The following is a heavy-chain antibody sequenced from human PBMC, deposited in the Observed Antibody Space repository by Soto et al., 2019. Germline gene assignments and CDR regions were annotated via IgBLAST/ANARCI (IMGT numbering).Heavy chain of an antibody. CDR1: GGSFSGYY. CDR3: ARRSYYYDSSGYSQYYFDY. V-gene: IGHV4-34*01. Sequence: SETLSLTCAVYGGSFSGYYWSWIRQPPGKGLEWIGEINHSGSTNYNPSLKSRVTISVDTSKNQFSLKLSSVTAADTAVYYCARRSYYYDSSGYSQYYFDYWGQGTLVTVSS. CDR2: INHSGST. D-gene: IGHD3-22*01. J-gene: IGHJ4*02.